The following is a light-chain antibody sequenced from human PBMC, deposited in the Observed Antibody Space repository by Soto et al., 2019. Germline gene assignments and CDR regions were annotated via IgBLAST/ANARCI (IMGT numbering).Light chain of an antibody. Sequence: EIVMTQSTATLSVSPGERGTLSCRASQSVSSNLAWYQQKPGQAPRLLIYGASTRATGIPARFSGSGSGTEFTLTISSLQSEDFAVYYCQQYNNWPRTFGQGTKVDIK. J-gene: IGKJ1*01. CDR1: QSVSSN. CDR2: GAS. CDR3: QQYNNWPRT. V-gene: IGKV3-15*01.